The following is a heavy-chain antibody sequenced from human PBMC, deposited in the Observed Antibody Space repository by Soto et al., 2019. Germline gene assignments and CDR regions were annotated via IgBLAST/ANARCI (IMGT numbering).Heavy chain of an antibody. CDR2: ISGSGGST. V-gene: IGHV3-23*01. Sequence: PGGSLRLSCAASGFTFSSYWMSWVRQAPGKGLEWVSGISGSGGSTYYADSVKGRFTISRDNSKNTLYVQMNSLRAEDTAVYYCAKTSVRYDFWSGYSGWGQGTLVTVSS. J-gene: IGHJ4*02. CDR3: AKTSVRYDFWSGYSG. D-gene: IGHD3-3*01. CDR1: GFTFSSYW.